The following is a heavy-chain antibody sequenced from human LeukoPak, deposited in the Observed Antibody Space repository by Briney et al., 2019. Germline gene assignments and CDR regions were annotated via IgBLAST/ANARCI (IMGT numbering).Heavy chain of an antibody. CDR3: AREYGEQQAFDI. J-gene: IGHJ3*02. V-gene: IGHV1-46*01. CDR2: INPSGGST. Sequence: ASVKVSCKASGYTFTSYYMHWVRQAPGQGLEWMGIINPSGGSTSYAQKFQGRVTMTRDTSTSTVYMELSSLRSEDAAVYYCAREYGEQQAFDIWGQGTMVTVSS. CDR1: GYTFTSYY. D-gene: IGHD1/OR15-1a*01.